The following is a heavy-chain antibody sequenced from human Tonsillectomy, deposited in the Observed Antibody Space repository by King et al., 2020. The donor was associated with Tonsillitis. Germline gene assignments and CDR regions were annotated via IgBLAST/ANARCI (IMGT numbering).Heavy chain of an antibody. D-gene: IGHD2-15*01. Sequence: QLVQSGAEVKKPGESLKISCKGSGYSFTNYWIGWVRQMPGKGLEWMGIIYPGDSVTKCSPSFQGQVTTSADKSISTAYLQWSSLKASDTAVYYCARRETLGGPGDIWGQGTMVTVSS. CDR2: IYPGDSVT. V-gene: IGHV5-51*01. J-gene: IGHJ3*02. CDR3: ARRETLGGPGDI. CDR1: GYSFTNYW.